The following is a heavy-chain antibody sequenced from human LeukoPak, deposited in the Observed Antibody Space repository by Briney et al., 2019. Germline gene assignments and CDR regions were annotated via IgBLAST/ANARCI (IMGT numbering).Heavy chain of an antibody. CDR3: ARGYNWNDFDP. CDR1: GFTFSSYS. J-gene: IGHJ5*02. D-gene: IGHD1-1*01. V-gene: IGHV3-48*01. Sequence: QAGGSLRLSCAASGFTFSSYSMNWVRQVPGKGLEWVSYISSSSSTIYYADSVKGRFTISRDNAKNSLYLQMNSLRAEDTAVYYCARGYNWNDFDPWGQGTLVTVSS. CDR2: ISSSSSTI.